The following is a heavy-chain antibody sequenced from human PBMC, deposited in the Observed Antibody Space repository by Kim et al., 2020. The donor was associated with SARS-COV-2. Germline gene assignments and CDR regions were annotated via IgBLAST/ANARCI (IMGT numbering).Heavy chain of an antibody. J-gene: IGHJ6*02. Sequence: GGSLRLSCVGSGFIFRTNAMNWVRQTPGKGLEWVSGIGGDESTHYADSVKGRFTISRHNSRNTLHLQMSSLRVEDTAIYYCAKDLYDYSAMDVWGQGTTVTVSS. CDR3: AKDLYDYSAMDV. CDR1: GFIFRTNA. V-gene: IGHV3-23*01. D-gene: IGHD3-10*01. CDR2: IGGDEST.